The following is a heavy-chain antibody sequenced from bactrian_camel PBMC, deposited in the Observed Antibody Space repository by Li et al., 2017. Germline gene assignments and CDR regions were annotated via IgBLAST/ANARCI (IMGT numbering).Heavy chain of an antibody. Sequence: DVQLVESGGGSAQAGGSLRLSCTVSGYTYRLGWFRQTPGKEREGVAAAYTSGYHTWYADSVKGRFTISKDNAKTTMYLQMNSLKPEDSAMYYCAAKSPGGGWYSPGSYNYWGQGTQVTVS. V-gene: IGHV3S40*01. CDR3: AAKSPGGGWYSPGSYNY. D-gene: IGHD6*01. J-gene: IGHJ4*01. CDR1: GYTYR. CDR2: AYTSGYHT.